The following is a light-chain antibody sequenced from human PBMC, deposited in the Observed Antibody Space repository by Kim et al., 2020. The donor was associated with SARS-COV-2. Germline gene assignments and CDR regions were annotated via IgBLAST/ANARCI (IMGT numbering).Light chain of an antibody. CDR2: DNN. CDR3: GTWDTSLRIGV. V-gene: IGLV1-51*01. Sequence: GCTVNLGSECLSCYKHPTGKAPKVLIFDNNKRPSGIPDRFSGSKSGTSATLAITGLQTGDESDYYCGTWDTSLRIGVLGGGTKLTVL. J-gene: IGLJ2*01. CDR1: TVNLGSEC.